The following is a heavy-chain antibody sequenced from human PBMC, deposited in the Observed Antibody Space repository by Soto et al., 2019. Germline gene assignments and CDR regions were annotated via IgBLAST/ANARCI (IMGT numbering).Heavy chain of an antibody. V-gene: IGHV4-31*03. CDR1: GGSISSGGYS. CDR2: ISYRGSA. J-gene: IGHJ6*02. D-gene: IGHD2-15*01. CDR3: ARRMQNYDTMGV. Sequence: QVQLQESGPGLVKPSQTLSLTCTVSGGSISSGGYSWSWIRQHPGKGLEWIGYISYRGSAYYSPSLKSRVTISVDTSKNQFSLKVNSVTAADTAVYYCARRMQNYDTMGVWGQGTTVTVSS.